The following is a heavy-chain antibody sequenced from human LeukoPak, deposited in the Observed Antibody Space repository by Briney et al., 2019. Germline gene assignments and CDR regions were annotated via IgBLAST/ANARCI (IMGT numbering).Heavy chain of an antibody. CDR2: IYPGDSDT. D-gene: IGHD1-26*01. CDR1: GYSFTSYW. Sequence: GESLKISCKGSGYSFTSYWIGWVRQMPGKGLEWMGIIYPGDSDTRYSPSFQGQVTISADKSISTAYLQWSSLKASDTAMYYCARWIEKKVGASNWFDPWGQGTLVTVSS. V-gene: IGHV5-51*01. CDR3: ARWIEKKVGASNWFDP. J-gene: IGHJ5*02.